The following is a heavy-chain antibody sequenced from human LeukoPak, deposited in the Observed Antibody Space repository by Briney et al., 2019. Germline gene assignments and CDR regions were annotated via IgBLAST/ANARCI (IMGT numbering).Heavy chain of an antibody. D-gene: IGHD3-10*01. V-gene: IGHV4-39*07. Sequence: SETLSLTCSVYGGSFSAFYWGWIRQPPGKGLEWIGSIYYSGSTYYNPSLKSRVTISVDTSKNQFSLELSSVTAADTAVYYCARDHYYGSGSYREQLDYWGQGTLVTVSS. J-gene: IGHJ4*02. CDR2: IYYSGST. CDR1: GGSFSAFY. CDR3: ARDHYYGSGSYREQLDY.